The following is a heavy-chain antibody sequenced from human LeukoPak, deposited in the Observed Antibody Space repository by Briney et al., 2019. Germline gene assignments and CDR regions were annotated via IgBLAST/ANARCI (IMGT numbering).Heavy chain of an antibody. CDR1: GGTFSSNA. Sequence: SVKVSCKVSGGTFSSNAISWIRQAPGQGLEWMGRNIPVLDSVNYAQKFQGRVSIIADTSASTAYMELTSLTSEDTALYFCARGGGGGNSRHGGQGPLVTVSS. V-gene: IGHV1-69*04. D-gene: IGHD1-1*01. J-gene: IGHJ1*01. CDR2: NIPVLDSV. CDR3: ARGGGGGNSRH.